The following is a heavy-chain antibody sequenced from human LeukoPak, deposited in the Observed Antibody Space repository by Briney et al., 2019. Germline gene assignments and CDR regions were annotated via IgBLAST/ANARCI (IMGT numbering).Heavy chain of an antibody. CDR2: IYYSEST. V-gene: IGHV4-59*01. Sequence: SETLSLTCTVSGASISSYFWSWIRQPPGKGLAWIEYIYYSESTNCNPSLKSRVTISVDTSRNQFSLKLSSVTAADTAVYYCARGVLDYYESSGYPLDYWGQGTLVTVSS. CDR1: GASISSYF. J-gene: IGHJ4*02. CDR3: ARGVLDYYESSGYPLDY. D-gene: IGHD3-22*01.